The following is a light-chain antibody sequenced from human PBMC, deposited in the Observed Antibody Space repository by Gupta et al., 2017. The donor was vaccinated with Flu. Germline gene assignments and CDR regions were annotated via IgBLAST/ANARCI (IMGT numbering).Light chain of an antibody. CDR2: GKN. CDR3: NSRDRSGNLG. Sequence: SSELTQDPAVSVALGQTVRITCQGDSLRRYYASWYQKKPGQAPVLVVYGKNNRPSGIPDRFSGSSTGDTGSLTITGAQAEDEADYYCNSRDRSGNLGFGGGTKLTGL. J-gene: IGLJ2*01. V-gene: IGLV3-19*01. CDR1: SLRRYY.